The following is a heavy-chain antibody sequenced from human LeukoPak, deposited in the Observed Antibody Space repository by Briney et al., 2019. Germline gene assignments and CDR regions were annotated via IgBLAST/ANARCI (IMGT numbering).Heavy chain of an antibody. Sequence: GGSLRLSCAASGFTFDDYAMHWVRQAPGKGLEWVSGISWNSGSIGYADSVKGRFTISRDNAKNSLYLQMNSLRTEDTALYYCTKDEGSMIVRPFDYWGQGTLVTVSS. CDR1: GFTFDDYA. CDR2: ISWNSGSI. V-gene: IGHV3-9*01. J-gene: IGHJ4*02. D-gene: IGHD3-22*01. CDR3: TKDEGSMIVRPFDY.